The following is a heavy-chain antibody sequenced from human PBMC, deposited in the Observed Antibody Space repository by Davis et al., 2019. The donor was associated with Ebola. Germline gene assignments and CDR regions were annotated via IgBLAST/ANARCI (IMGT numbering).Heavy chain of an antibody. V-gene: IGHV3-53*01. J-gene: IGHJ4*02. D-gene: IGHD2-21*02. Sequence: PGGSLRLSCAVSGFTVSTNYMNWVRQAPGKGLEWVSVVYSGGDKYYADSVKGRFTVSRDNSKNTLYLQLNSLRAEDTALYYCARGGNRERKRGCGGDCYRFHFDYWGQGTLVTVSS. CDR1: GFTVSTNY. CDR3: ARGGNRERKRGCGGDCYRFHFDY. CDR2: VYSGGDK.